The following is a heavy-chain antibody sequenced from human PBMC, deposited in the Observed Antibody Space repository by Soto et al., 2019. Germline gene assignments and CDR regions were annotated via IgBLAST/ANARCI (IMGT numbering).Heavy chain of an antibody. CDR2: IYYSGST. J-gene: IGHJ4*02. CDR3: ARSDYGGISGNY. Sequence: SETLSLTCTVSGGSISSSSYYWGWIRQPPGKGLEWIGSIYYSGSTYYNPSLKSRVTISVDTSKNQFSLKLSSVTAADTAVYYCARSDYGGISGNYWGQGTLVTLSS. CDR1: GGSISSSSYY. V-gene: IGHV4-39*01. D-gene: IGHD4-17*01.